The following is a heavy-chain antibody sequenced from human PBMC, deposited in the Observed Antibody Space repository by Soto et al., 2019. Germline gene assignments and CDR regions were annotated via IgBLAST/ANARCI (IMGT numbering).Heavy chain of an antibody. CDR2: IYPGDSDT. D-gene: IGHD3-16*02. Sequence: GESLKISCKGSGYSFSNYWIAWVRQMPGKGLEWMGIIYPGDSDTRYSPSFKGQVTVSADKSISTASLQWSSLKASDTAVFYCARARRFWDFSSLDVSGQATTVTLTS. CDR3: ARARRFWDFSSLDV. J-gene: IGHJ6*02. CDR1: GYSFSNYW. V-gene: IGHV5-51*01.